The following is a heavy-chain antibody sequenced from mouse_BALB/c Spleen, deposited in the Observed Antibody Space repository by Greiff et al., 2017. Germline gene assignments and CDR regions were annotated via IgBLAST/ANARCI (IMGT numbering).Heavy chain of an antibody. CDR3: ARDRMYGNYEAFAY. CDR1: GFTFSSYG. V-gene: IGHV5-6-3*01. D-gene: IGHD2-10*02. J-gene: IGHJ3*01. Sequence: EVQLVESGGGLVQPGGSLKLSCAASGFTFSSYGMSWVRQTPDKRLELVATINSNGGSTYYPDSVKGRFTISRDNAKNTLYLQMSSLKSEDTAMYYCARDRMYGNYEAFAYWGQGTLVTVSA. CDR2: INSNGGST.